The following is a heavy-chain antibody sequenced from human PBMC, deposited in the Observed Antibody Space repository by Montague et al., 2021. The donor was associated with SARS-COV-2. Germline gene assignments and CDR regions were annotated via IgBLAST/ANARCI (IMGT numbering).Heavy chain of an antibody. CDR1: GASISSSDYY. J-gene: IGHJ3*02. D-gene: IGHD4-17*01. CDR3: ARVPHGVRSSAFDI. Sequence: SETLSLTCSVSGASISSSDYYWGWLRQPPGKGLEWIGSIHYSGINNYDPSLKSRATLSVDTSKNQFSLRLRSATAAAAAEYYCARVPHGVRSSAFDIWGQGTMVTVSS. V-gene: IGHV4-39*01. CDR2: IHYSGIN.